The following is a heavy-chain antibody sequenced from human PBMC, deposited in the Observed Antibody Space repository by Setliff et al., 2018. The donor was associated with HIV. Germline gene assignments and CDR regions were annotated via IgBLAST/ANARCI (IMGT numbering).Heavy chain of an antibody. CDR3: AIVPYFNSGGYWATIRHYYYMDV. J-gene: IGHJ6*03. CDR1: GVTFSSYS. Sequence: GGSLRLSCAASGVTFSSYSMNWVRQAPGKGLEWLSYISRNSDTIYYADSVKGRFTISRDNAENSLFLQMNSLRAEDTAVYYCAIVPYFNSGGYWATIRHYYYMDVWGKGTAVTVSS. CDR2: ISRNSDTI. D-gene: IGHD3-22*01. V-gene: IGHV3-48*01.